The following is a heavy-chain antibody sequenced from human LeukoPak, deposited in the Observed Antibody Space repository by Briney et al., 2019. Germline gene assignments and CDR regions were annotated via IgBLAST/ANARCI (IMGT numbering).Heavy chain of an antibody. D-gene: IGHD4-17*01. J-gene: IGHJ4*02. Sequence: GGSLRLSCAASGFNFSASYMSWIRQSPGRGLEWVSYISVRGITINYADSVRGRFSIFRDDAKSSLFLQMNSVKTEDTALYYCVSGGDYAGIAALFRHWGQGSLVTVSS. CDR1: GFNFSASY. V-gene: IGHV3-11*01. CDR2: ISVRGITI. CDR3: VSGGDYAGIAALFRH.